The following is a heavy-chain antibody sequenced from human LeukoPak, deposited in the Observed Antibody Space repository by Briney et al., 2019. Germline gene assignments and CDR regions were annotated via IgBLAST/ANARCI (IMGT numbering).Heavy chain of an antibody. V-gene: IGHV3-7*01. Sequence: GGSLRLSCAASGFTFSSYGMSWVRQAPGKGLEWVSNIRGDGSGKYYVDSVKGRFTISRDNSKNTLYLQMNSLRAEDTAVYYCARDWRDSSGKFRTDAFDIRGHGKMVTVSS. D-gene: IGHD3-22*01. J-gene: IGHJ3*02. CDR2: IRGDGSGK. CDR3: ARDWRDSSGKFRTDAFDI. CDR1: GFTFSSYG.